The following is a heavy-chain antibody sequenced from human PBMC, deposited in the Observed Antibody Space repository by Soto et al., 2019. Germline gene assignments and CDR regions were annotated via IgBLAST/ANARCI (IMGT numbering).Heavy chain of an antibody. J-gene: IGHJ6*03. D-gene: IGHD4-17*01. Sequence: ASVKVSCKAAVYTFTSYDSNWVRQATGQGLEWMGWMNPNSGNTGYAQKFQGRVTMTRTTSISTAYMELSSLRSEDTAVYYCARGMVTNGDYPHYYYYSHMDVPGKGTTVTVSS. V-gene: IGHV1-8*01. CDR2: MNPNSGNT. CDR3: ARGMVTNGDYPHYYYYSHMDV. CDR1: VYTFTSYD.